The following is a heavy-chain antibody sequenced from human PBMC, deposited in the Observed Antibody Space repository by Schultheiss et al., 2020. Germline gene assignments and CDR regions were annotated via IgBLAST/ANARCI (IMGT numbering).Heavy chain of an antibody. Sequence: SETLSLTCTVYGGSFSGYYWSWIRQSPGKGLEWIGEINHSGSTYYNPSLKSRVSISVDTSKDQFSLKLRSVIASDTAVYYCASQSPANDYWGQGTLVTVSS. J-gene: IGHJ4*02. CDR1: GGSFSGYY. CDR2: INHSGST. V-gene: IGHV4-34*01. CDR3: ASQSPANDY.